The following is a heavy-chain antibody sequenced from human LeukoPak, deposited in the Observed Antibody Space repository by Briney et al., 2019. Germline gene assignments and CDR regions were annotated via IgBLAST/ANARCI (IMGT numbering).Heavy chain of an antibody. CDR1: GFTFSSYS. CDR2: IKQDGSEK. D-gene: IGHD6-13*01. J-gene: IGHJ6*03. V-gene: IGHV3-7*01. Sequence: GGSLRLSCAASGFTFSSYSMNWVRQAPGKGLEWVANIKQDGSEKYYVDSVKGRFTISRDNAKNSLYLQMNSLRAEDTAVYYCARDRSSSWPYYYYYYMDVWGKGTTVTISS. CDR3: ARDRSSSWPYYYYYYMDV.